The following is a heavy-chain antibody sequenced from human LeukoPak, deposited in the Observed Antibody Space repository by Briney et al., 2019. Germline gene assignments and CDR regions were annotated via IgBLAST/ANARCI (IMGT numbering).Heavy chain of an antibody. CDR3: AKDDNWKDVGFDY. J-gene: IGHJ4*02. CDR2: ISSSSSYI. V-gene: IGHV3-21*01. D-gene: IGHD1-1*01. Sequence: PGWSVSLSCAGSVFTFSSYSMNWVRQPAGKGREWVSSISSSSSYIYYADSVKGRFTISRDNAKNSLYLQMNSLRAEDTAVYYCAKDDNWKDVGFDYWGQGTLVTVSS. CDR1: VFTFSSYS.